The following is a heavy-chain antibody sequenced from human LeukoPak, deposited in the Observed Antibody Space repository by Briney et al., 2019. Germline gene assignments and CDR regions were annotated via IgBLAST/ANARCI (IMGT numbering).Heavy chain of an antibody. J-gene: IGHJ4*02. Sequence: ASVKVSCKASGDTFTSYGISWVRQAPGQGLEWMGWISAYNGNTNYAQKLQGRVTMTTDTSTSTAYMELRSLRSDDTAVYYCAASSIAALSSDYWGQGTLVTVSS. V-gene: IGHV1-18*01. CDR2: ISAYNGNT. CDR3: AASSIAALSSDY. D-gene: IGHD6-6*01. CDR1: GDTFTSYG.